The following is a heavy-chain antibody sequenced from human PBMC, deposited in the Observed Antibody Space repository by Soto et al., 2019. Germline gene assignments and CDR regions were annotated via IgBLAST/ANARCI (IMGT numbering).Heavy chain of an antibody. CDR3: ARMNGERGDAFDI. D-gene: IGHD4-17*01. CDR1: GGSISSYY. J-gene: IGHJ3*02. Sequence: SETLSLTCTVSGGSISSYYWSWIRQPPGKGLEWIGYIYYSGSTNYNPSLKSRVTISVDTSKNQFSLKLSSVTAADTAVYYCARMNGERGDAFDIWGQGTMVTVSS. CDR2: IYYSGST. V-gene: IGHV4-59*01.